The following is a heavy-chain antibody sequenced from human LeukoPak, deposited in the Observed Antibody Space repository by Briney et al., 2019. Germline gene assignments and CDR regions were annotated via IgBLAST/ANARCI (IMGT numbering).Heavy chain of an antibody. CDR2: IYSGGST. D-gene: IGHD6-19*01. CDR1: GFTVSSNY. V-gene: IGHV3-53*01. CDR3: ARVLSSGWPEPNFDY. J-gene: IGHJ4*02. Sequence: GGSLRLSCAASGFTVSSNYMSWVRQAPGKGLEWVSVIYSGGSTYYADSVKGRFTISRDNSKNTLYLQMNSLRAEDTAVYYCARVLSSGWPEPNFDYWGQGTLVTVSS.